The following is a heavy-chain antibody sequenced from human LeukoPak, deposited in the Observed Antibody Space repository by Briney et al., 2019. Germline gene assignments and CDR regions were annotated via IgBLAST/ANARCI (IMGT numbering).Heavy chain of an antibody. Sequence: GGSLRLSCAASGFTFSSYSMNWVRQAPGKGLEWVSSISSSSSYIYYADSVKGRFTISRDNAKNSLYLQMNSLRAEDTAVYYCARAPSTTLRMKAIDYWGQGTLVTVSP. CDR2: ISSSSSYI. V-gene: IGHV3-21*01. J-gene: IGHJ4*02. CDR3: ARAPSTTLRMKAIDY. CDR1: GFTFSSYS. D-gene: IGHD1-7*01.